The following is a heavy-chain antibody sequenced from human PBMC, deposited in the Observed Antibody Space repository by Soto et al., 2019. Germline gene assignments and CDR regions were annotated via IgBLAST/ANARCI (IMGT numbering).Heavy chain of an antibody. J-gene: IGHJ6*02. CDR3: APFYGMDV. V-gene: IGHV3-30-3*01. CDR2: ISYDGSNK. CDR1: GFTFSSYA. Sequence: GGSLRLSCAASGFTFSSYAMHWVRQAPGKGLEWVAVISYDGSNKYYADSVKGRFTISRDNSKNTLYLQMNSLRAEDTAVYYCAPFYGMDVWGQGTTVTVS.